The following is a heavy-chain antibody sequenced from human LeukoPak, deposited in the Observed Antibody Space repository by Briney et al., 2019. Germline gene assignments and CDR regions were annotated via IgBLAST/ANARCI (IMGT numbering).Heavy chain of an antibody. CDR2: IYQSETA. D-gene: IGHD2-15*01. CDR3: ARDQKKSGTVVVNYYYMDV. Sequence: PGGSLRLSCAASGFTFSSYSMNWVRQAPGKGLEWIGSIYQSETAHYNPSLKSRVTISVDTSKNQFSLKLSSVTAADTAVYYCARDQKKSGTVVVNYYYMDVWGKGTTVTISS. CDR1: GFTFSSYS. V-gene: IGHV4-38-2*02. J-gene: IGHJ6*03.